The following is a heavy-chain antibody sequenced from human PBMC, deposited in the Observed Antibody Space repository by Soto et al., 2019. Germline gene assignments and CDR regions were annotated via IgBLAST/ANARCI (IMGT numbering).Heavy chain of an antibody. J-gene: IGHJ4*02. V-gene: IGHV4-30-4*01. Sequence: QVQLQESGPGLVKPSQTLSLTCTVSGGSISSGNYYWSWIRQPPGKGLEWIGFISYSGSAYYNPSLKSRVTISVDTSKNQFYLNLSFVTAADTAVYYCATMGTPATGLYYFDFWGQGTLFTVSS. CDR3: ATMGTPATGLYYFDF. CDR1: GGSISSGNYY. D-gene: IGHD2-15*01. CDR2: ISYSGSA.